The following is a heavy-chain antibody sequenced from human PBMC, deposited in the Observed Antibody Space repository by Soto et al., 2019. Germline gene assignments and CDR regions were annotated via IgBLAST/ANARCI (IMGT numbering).Heavy chain of an antibody. CDR1: GFTFSTFA. D-gene: IGHD2-21*01. CDR3: AKCDVFITTSGGWCTWFDP. J-gene: IGHJ5*02. V-gene: IGHV3-23*01. Sequence: EVQLLESGGSLVQPGGSLRLSCAASGFTFSTFAMNWVRQAPGEGLEWVSSISGSGGNTQYADSVKGRVTISRDNSKNTLYLQINTLRAEDTAVYYCAKCDVFITTSGGWCTWFDPWGQGTLVIVSS. CDR2: ISGSGGNT.